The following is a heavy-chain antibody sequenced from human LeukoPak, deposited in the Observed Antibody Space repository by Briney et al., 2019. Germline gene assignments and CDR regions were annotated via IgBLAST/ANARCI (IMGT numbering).Heavy chain of an antibody. CDR3: ARGGLYYYYGMDV. CDR1: GGSLSGYY. J-gene: IGHJ6*02. V-gene: IGHV4-34*01. CDR2: INHSGST. Sequence: SETLSLTCAVYGGSLSGYYWSWIRQPPGKGLEWIGEINHSGSTNYNPSLKSRVTISVDTSKNQFSLKLSSVTAADTAVYYCARGGLYYYYGMDVWGQGTTVTVSS.